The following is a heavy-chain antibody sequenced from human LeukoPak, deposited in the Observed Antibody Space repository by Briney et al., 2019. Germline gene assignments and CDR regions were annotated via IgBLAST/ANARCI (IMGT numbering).Heavy chain of an antibody. D-gene: IGHD2/OR15-2a*01. Sequence: GGSLRLSCAASGFTVSSNYINWVRQAPGKGLEWVSLIYSGGTTYYADSVKGRFTISRDDSKNTVHLQMNNLRAEDTAMYFCARRLYIVRGAFDIWGQGTMVTVSS. CDR2: IYSGGTT. CDR1: GFTVSSNY. CDR3: ARRLYIVRGAFDI. J-gene: IGHJ3*02. V-gene: IGHV3-53*01.